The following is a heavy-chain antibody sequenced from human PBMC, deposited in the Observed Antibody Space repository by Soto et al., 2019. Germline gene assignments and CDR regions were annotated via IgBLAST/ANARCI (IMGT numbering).Heavy chain of an antibody. CDR3: ARDQRVSLTAIRAFDL. Sequence: QAQLVQSGPEVKKPGASVKVSCKASGYTFTSYGFSWVRQAPGQGLEWMGWISPYNGHTIYAQNLQDRVTMTTDTSTNTAYMEVRSLRSDDTATYYCARDQRVSLTAIRAFDLWGRGTQVNVSS. D-gene: IGHD2-21*02. CDR1: GYTFTSYG. CDR2: ISPYNGHT. V-gene: IGHV1-18*01. J-gene: IGHJ2*01.